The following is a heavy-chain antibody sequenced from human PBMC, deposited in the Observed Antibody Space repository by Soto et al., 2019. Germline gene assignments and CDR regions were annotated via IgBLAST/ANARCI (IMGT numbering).Heavy chain of an antibody. J-gene: IGHJ4*02. CDR2: ISGSGGST. V-gene: IGHV3-23*01. CDR1: GFTFSSYA. Sequence: EVQLLESGGGLVQPGGSLRLSCAASGFTFSSYAMSWVRQAPGKGLEWVSAISGSGGSTYYADSVKGRFTISRDNSKNTLYLQMNSLRAEDTAVYYCATFIAARRGRFDYWGQGTLVTVSS. D-gene: IGHD6-6*01. CDR3: ATFIAARRGRFDY.